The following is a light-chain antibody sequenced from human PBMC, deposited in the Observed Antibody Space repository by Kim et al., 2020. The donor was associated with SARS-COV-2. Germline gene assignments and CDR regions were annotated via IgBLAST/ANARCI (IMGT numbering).Light chain of an antibody. V-gene: IGKV1-17*03. CDR1: QGISSF. Sequence: SASVGDRVTITCRASQGISSFLAWSQQKPGKAPKRLIYGASTLQSGVPSRFSSSGSGTEFTLTISSLQPEDFATYFCLQHKTLPYTFGQGTKLDIK. CDR2: GAS. CDR3: LQHKTLPYT. J-gene: IGKJ2*01.